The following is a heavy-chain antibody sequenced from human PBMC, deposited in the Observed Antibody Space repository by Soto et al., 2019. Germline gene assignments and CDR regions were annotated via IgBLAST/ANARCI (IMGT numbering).Heavy chain of an antibody. CDR3: TRSVTGTIAHFDY. CDR2: IRSKSNSYAT. V-gene: IGHV3-73*01. D-gene: IGHD1-7*01. CDR1: GFTFSGSA. Sequence: GGSLRLSCAASGFTFSGSAMHWVRQASGKGLEWVGRIRSKSNSYATAYAASVKGRFTISGDDSKNTAYLQMISLKTEDTAVYYCTRSVTGTIAHFDYWGQGTLVTVSS. J-gene: IGHJ4*02.